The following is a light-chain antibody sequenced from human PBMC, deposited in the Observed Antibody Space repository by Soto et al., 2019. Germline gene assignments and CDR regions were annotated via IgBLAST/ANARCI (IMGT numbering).Light chain of an antibody. Sequence: EIVLTQSPGTLSLSPGERATLSCRASQSVSSNYLAWYQQKPGQAPRLLIYGASSRATGIPDRFSGSGSGTDFTLTIIRLEPEDFAVYSFQQYGTSPLTFGGGTKIQI. CDR1: QSVSSNY. V-gene: IGKV3-20*01. CDR3: QQYGTSPLT. CDR2: GAS. J-gene: IGKJ4*01.